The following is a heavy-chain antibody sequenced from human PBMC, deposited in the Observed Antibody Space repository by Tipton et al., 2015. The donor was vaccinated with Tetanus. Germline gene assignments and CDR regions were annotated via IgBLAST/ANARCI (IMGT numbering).Heavy chain of an antibody. D-gene: IGHD3-3*01. CDR1: GASIGSISYY. CDR2: TYYSGST. Sequence: LRLSCTVSGASIGSISYYWRWIRQPPGKGLEWIGYTYYSGSTGYNPSLKSRFTISINSSKNHFSLKLTSVTAADPAVYYCAREGITFVGLLSIDYWGQGTLVTVSS. V-gene: IGHV4-61*01. CDR3: AREGITFVGLLSIDY. J-gene: IGHJ4*02.